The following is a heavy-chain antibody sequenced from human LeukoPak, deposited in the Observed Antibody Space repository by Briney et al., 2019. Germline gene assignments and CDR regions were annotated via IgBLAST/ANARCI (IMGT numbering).Heavy chain of an antibody. CDR2: ISAYNGDT. D-gene: IGHD2-15*01. J-gene: IGHJ4*02. CDR1: GYTFNTYG. CDR3: AKFCSGGSCHLPGPDFDY. V-gene: IGHV1-18*01. Sequence: ASVKVSCKASGYTFNTYGISWVRQAPGQGLGWMGWISAYNGDTNYAQNLQGRVTMTTEKSTSTAYMELRSLRSDDTAVYYCAKFCSGGSCHLPGPDFDYWGKGTLVTVSS.